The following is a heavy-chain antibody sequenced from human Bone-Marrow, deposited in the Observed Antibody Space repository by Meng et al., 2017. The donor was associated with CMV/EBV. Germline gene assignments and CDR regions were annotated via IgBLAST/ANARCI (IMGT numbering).Heavy chain of an antibody. D-gene: IGHD3-3*01. CDR2: ISGSGGST. CDR1: GFTFSSYA. V-gene: IGHV3-23*01. J-gene: IGHJ6*02. CDR3: AKDGGDYDFWSGGGDYGMDA. Sequence: GESLKISCAASGFTFSSYAMSWVRQAPGKGLEWVSAISGSGGSTYYADSVKGRFTISRDNSKNTLYLQMNSLRAEDTAVYYCAKDGGDYDFWSGGGDYGMDAWGQGTTVTVSS.